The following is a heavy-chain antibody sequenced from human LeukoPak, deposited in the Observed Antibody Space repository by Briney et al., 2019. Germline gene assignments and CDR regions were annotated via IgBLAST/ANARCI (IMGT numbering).Heavy chain of an antibody. CDR2: VSNDGRVQ. CDR3: TKEGGPMAVTTERYSFDQ. Sequence: GRSLRLSCAASGVTFSNYGMHWVRQAPGKGLDWVAVVSNDGRVQYYADSVKGRFTISRDNSKNTLSLQMNSLRAEDTAVYYCTKEGGPMAVTTERYSFDQWGQGTLVTVSS. D-gene: IGHD4-17*01. J-gene: IGHJ4*02. V-gene: IGHV3-30*18. CDR1: GVTFSNYG.